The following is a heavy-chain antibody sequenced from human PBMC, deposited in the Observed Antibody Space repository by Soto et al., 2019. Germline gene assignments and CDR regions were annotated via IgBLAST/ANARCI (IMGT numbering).Heavy chain of an antibody. J-gene: IGHJ4*02. CDR3: STNINWYGVSEY. V-gene: IGHV4-39*01. D-gene: IGHD1-1*01. CDR1: GDSISSSSSY. CDR2: ISYNGDS. Sequence: QLQLQGSGPGLVKPSETLSLACTVSGDSISSSSSYWGWIRQAPGKGLEWIGTISYNGDSYYNPSLKSRVTMSIDTSENKISLKLRSVTAADTAIYYCSTNINWYGVSEYWGQGTPVTVSS.